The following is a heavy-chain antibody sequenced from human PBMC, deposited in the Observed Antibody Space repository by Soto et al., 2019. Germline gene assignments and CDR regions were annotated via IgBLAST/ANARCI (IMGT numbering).Heavy chain of an antibody. J-gene: IGHJ2*01. V-gene: IGHV3-23*01. D-gene: IGHD2-2*01. CDR1: GFTFINYA. Sequence: EVQLLESGGGLVQPGGSLRLSCVGSGFTFINYAMNWVRQTPGRGLECVSGIRGGGDRTFDADSVKGRFTISRDNSKNTVNLQMNSLRADDTAVYYCARKVLGSTSRPDWWYFDLWGRGTLVTVSS. CDR2: IRGGGDRT. CDR3: ARKVLGSTSRPDWWYFDL.